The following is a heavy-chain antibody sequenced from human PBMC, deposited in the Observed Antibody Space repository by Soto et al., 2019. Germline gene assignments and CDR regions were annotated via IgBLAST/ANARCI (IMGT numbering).Heavy chain of an antibody. CDR1: GGAFSGYS. J-gene: IGHJ6*02. D-gene: IGHD2-2*01. V-gene: IGHV1-69*13. CDR2: IIPIFGTA. Sequence: GGSVKIDCKPAGGAFSGYSSGWVRQATGKGPASMGGIIPIFGTANYAQKFQGRVTITADESTSTAYMGLSSLRSEDTAVYYCARDKYDCSTTSCYSTYYYYGMDVRGQGTMVTVSS. CDR3: ARDKYDCSTTSCYSTYYYYGMDV.